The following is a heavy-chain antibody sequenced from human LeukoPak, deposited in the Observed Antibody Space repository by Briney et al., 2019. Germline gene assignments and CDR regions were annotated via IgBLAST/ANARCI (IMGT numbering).Heavy chain of an antibody. CDR1: GGSFSGYY. CDR3: ARVRPRSYYGSGSYVDY. J-gene: IGHJ4*02. CDR2: INHSGST. Sequence: SETLSLTCAVYGGSFSGYYWSWIRQPPGKGLEWIGEINHSGSTNYNPSLKSRVTISVDTSKNQFPLKLSSVTAADTAVYYCARVRPRSYYGSGSYVDYWGQGTLVTVSS. D-gene: IGHD3-10*01. V-gene: IGHV4-34*01.